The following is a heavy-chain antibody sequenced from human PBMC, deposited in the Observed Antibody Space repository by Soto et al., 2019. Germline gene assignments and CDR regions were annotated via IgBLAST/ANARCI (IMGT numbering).Heavy chain of an antibody. CDR1: GFTFSSYS. CDR2: ISSSSSTI. V-gene: IGHV3-48*01. Sequence: EVQLVESGGGLVQPGGSLRLSCAASGFTFSSYSMNWVRQAPGKGLEWVSYISSSSSTIYYADSVKGRFTISRDNAKNSLFVQMNGLRAENRAVFSCAGDSYSGGGYYFASGGRGTLFTVSS. D-gene: IGHD6-19*01. J-gene: IGHJ4*02. CDR3: AGDSYSGGGYYFAS.